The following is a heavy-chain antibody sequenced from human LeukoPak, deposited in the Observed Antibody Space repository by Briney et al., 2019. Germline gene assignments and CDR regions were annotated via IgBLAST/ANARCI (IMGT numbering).Heavy chain of an antibody. CDR3: ARVFNWGDFDY. J-gene: IGHJ4*02. CDR2: IYYSGRT. Sequence: PSETLSLTCTVSGGSIGSYYWSWIRQPPGKGLEWIGYIYYSGRTNYNPSLKSRVTISVDTSKNQFSLKLSSVTAVDTAVYYCARVFNWGDFDYWGQGTLVTVSS. CDR1: GGSIGSYY. V-gene: IGHV4-59*01. D-gene: IGHD7-27*01.